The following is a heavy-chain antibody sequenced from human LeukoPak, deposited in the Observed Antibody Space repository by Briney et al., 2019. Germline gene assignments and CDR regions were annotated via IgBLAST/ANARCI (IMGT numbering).Heavy chain of an antibody. Sequence: GGSLRLSCAASGFTFSTCSMKWVRQAPGKALEWVSSISGSSYHIYYADSVKGRFTISRDNANNLLYLQKNSLRAEDTAVYYCASGTIVGARGADNWGQGTLVTVSS. D-gene: IGHD1-26*01. CDR3: ASGTIVGARGADN. CDR1: GFTFSTCS. J-gene: IGHJ4*02. CDR2: ISGSSYHI. V-gene: IGHV3-21*01.